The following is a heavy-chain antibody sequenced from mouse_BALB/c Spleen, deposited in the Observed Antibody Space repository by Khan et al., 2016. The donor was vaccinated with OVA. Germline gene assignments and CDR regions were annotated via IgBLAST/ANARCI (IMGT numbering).Heavy chain of an antibody. Sequence: VQLQESGAELARPGASVKMSCKASGYIFTNYMMHWVKQRPGQGLEWIGDINPSNDYSNYNQNFKDKATLTADKSSSTAYMQLSSLTSEDSAVYYGARGGYGSFGFWGQGTLVTVSA. J-gene: IGHJ3*01. V-gene: IGHV1-4*01. D-gene: IGHD1-1*01. CDR1: GYIFTNYM. CDR2: INPSNDYS. CDR3: ARGGYGSFGF.